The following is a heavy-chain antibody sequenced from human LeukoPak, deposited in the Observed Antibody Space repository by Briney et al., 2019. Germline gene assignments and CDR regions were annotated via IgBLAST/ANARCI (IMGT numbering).Heavy chain of an antibody. V-gene: IGHV4-34*01. J-gene: IGHJ3*02. Sequence: SETLSLTGAVYGGSFNDYYWGWIRRPPGKGLEWLGEINHSGSANYNPSLKSRVTISVDTSKNQFSLKLSSVTAADTAVYYGARDGLIHAFDIWGQGTMVTVSS. CDR1: GGSFNDYY. CDR3: ARDGLIHAFDI. CDR2: INHSGSA. D-gene: IGHD5-18*01.